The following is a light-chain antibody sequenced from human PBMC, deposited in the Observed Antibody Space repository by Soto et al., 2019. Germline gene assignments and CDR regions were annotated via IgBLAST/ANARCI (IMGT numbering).Light chain of an antibody. CDR2: GAS. J-gene: IGKJ2*01. CDR1: QSVSSSY. CDR3: QHYDGSPRT. V-gene: IGKV3-20*01. Sequence: EYVLTQSPGTLSLSPGERATLSCRASQSVSSSYLAWYQQKPGQAPRLLIYGASSRATGIPDRFSGSGSGTDFTLTISRLEPEDFAVYYCQHYDGSPRTFGQGTKLEI.